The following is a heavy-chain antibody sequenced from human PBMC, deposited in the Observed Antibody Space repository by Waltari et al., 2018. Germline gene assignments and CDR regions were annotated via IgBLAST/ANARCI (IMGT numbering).Heavy chain of an antibody. J-gene: IGHJ4*02. CDR3: AKVVVVVAATRVYYFDY. CDR1: GGSISSYY. Sequence: QVQLQESGPGLVKPSETLSLTCTVSGGSISSYYWSWIRQPPGKGLEWIGYIYYSGSTNYNPSLKSRVTISVDTSKNQFSLKLSSLRSEDTAVYYCAKVVVVVAATRVYYFDYWGQGTLVTVSS. V-gene: IGHV4-59*01. D-gene: IGHD2-15*01. CDR2: IYYSGST.